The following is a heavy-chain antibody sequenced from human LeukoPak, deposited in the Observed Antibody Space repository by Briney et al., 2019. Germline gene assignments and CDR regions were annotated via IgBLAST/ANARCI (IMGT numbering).Heavy chain of an antibody. V-gene: IGHV3-11*01. CDR3: ARDLHCSSTSYPLRGAFDI. Sequence: GGSLRLSYAPSGFTFSDDYMSWVRHAPGKGLGWVSYISSSGSTKYYADSVKGRFTISRDNAKNSLYLQMNSLRAEDTAVYYCARDLHCSSTSYPLRGAFDIWGQGTMVTVSS. J-gene: IGHJ3*02. CDR2: ISSSGSTK. CDR1: GFTFSDDY. D-gene: IGHD2-2*01.